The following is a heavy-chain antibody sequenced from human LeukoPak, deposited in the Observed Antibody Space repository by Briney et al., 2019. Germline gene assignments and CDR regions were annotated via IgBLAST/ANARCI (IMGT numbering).Heavy chain of an antibody. J-gene: IGHJ4*02. CDR2: ISVYNGNT. D-gene: IGHD3-22*01. Sequence: GASVKVSCKASGGTFSNYAISWVRQAPGQGPEWMGWISVYNGNTNYAQKLQGRVTMTTDTSTNTAYMELRSLRSDDTAVYYCARGASSYYDSSDYFDNWGQGTLVTVSS. CDR1: GGTFSNYA. V-gene: IGHV1-18*01. CDR3: ARGASSYYDSSDYFDN.